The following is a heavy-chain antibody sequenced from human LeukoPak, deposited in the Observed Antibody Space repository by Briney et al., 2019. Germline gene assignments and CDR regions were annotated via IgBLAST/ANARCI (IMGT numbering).Heavy chain of an antibody. D-gene: IGHD5-24*01. V-gene: IGHV4-59*01. J-gene: IGHJ5*02. CDR1: GGSFSGYY. CDR3: ARDRLQLQS. CDR2: IYYTGNT. Sequence: SEILSLTCAVYGGSFSGYYWSWIRQPPGKGLEWIGYIYYTGNTNYNPSLKSRVTISVDTSKNQFSLKLSSVTAADTAVYYCARDRLQLQSWGQGTLVTVSS.